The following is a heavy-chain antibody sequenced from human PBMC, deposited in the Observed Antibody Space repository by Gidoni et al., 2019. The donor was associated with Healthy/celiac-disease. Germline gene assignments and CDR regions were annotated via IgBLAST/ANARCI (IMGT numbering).Heavy chain of an antibody. CDR3: ARAFSRGPYYYDYYGMDV. Sequence: QVQLQQWGAGMLKPSETLSLTCAVYGGSFSGSYWSWFRQPPGKGLEWSGEINHSGSTNYNPSLKSRVTISVDTSKNQFSLKLSSVTAADTAVYYCARAFSRGPYYYDYYGMDVWGKGTTVTVSS. CDR1: GGSFSGSY. V-gene: IGHV4-34*01. J-gene: IGHJ6*04. CDR2: INHSGST. D-gene: IGHD3-16*01.